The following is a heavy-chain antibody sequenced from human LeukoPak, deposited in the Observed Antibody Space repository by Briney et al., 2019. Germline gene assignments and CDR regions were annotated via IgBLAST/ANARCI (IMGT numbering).Heavy chain of an antibody. J-gene: IGHJ2*01. CDR1: GYTFTSYG. Sequence: ASVKVSCKASGYTFTSYGISWVRQAPGQGLEWMGWISAYNGNTNYAQKLQGRVTMTTDTSTSTAYMELRSLRSDDTAVYYCARRSLIYDSSGYPNHWYFDLWGRGTLVTVSS. CDR2: ISAYNGNT. CDR3: ARRSLIYDSSGYPNHWYFDL. D-gene: IGHD3-22*01. V-gene: IGHV1-18*01.